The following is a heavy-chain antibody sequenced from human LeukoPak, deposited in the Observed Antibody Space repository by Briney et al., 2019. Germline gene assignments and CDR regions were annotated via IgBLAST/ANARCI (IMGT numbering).Heavy chain of an antibody. D-gene: IGHD4-23*01. CDR3: AAEVVTELNWFDP. CDR2: IVVGSGNT. CDR1: GFTFTSSA. J-gene: IGHJ5*02. Sequence: GASVKVSCKASGFTFTSSAMQWVRQARGQRLEWIGWIVVGSGNTNYAQKFQERVTITRDMSTSTAYMELSSLRSEDTAVYYCAAEVVTELNWFDPWGQGTLVTVSS. V-gene: IGHV1-58*02.